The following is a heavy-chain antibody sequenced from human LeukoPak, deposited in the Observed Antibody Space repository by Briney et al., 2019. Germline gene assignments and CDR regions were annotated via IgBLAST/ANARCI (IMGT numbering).Heavy chain of an antibody. Sequence: SETLSLTCAVYGGSFSGYYWSWIRQPPGKGLEWIGEINHSGSTNYNPSLKSRVTISVDTSKNQFSLKLSSVTAADTAVYYCARAGSGSHRYYYYYMDVWGKGTTVTISS. CDR2: INHSGST. V-gene: IGHV4-34*01. D-gene: IGHD3-10*01. J-gene: IGHJ6*03. CDR1: GGSFSGYY. CDR3: ARAGSGSHRYYYYYMDV.